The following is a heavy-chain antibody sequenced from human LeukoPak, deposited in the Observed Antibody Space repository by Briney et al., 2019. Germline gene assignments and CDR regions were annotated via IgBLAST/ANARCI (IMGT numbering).Heavy chain of an antibody. CDR2: ISGSGGST. J-gene: IGHJ4*02. CDR3: AKDLGYYYGSGSYYRGPFDY. Sequence: GGSLRLSCAASGFTLSDYYMSWIRQAPGKGLEWVSAISGSGGSTYYADSVKGRFTISRDNSKNTLYLQMNSLRAEDTAVYYCAKDLGYYYGSGSYYRGPFDYWGQGTLVTVSS. D-gene: IGHD3-10*01. V-gene: IGHV3-23*01. CDR1: GFTLSDYY.